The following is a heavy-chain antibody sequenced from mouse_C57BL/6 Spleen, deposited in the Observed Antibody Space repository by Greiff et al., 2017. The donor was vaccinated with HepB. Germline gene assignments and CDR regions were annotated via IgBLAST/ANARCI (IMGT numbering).Heavy chain of an antibody. V-gene: IGHV1-82*01. CDR2: IYPGDGDT. D-gene: IGHD2-4*01. Sequence: QVQLQQSGPELVKPGASVKISCKASGYAFSSSWMNWVKQRPGKGLEWIGRIYPGDGDTNYNGKFKGKATLTADKSSSTAYMQRSSLTSEDSAVYFCARGYYDYDVREFAYWGQGTLVTVSA. CDR1: GYAFSSSW. CDR3: ARGYYDYDVREFAY. J-gene: IGHJ3*01.